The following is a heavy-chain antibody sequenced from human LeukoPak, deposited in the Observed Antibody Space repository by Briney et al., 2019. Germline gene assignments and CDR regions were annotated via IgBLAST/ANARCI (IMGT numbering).Heavy chain of an antibody. CDR1: GGXISGRY. D-gene: IGHD6-19*01. CDR3: ARTVSQWLANDAFDI. CDR2: IYSSGST. V-gene: IGHV4-59*11. Sequence: SETLSLTCTVSGGXISGRYWTWIRQPPGKGLEWIGYIYSSGSTNYNPSLKSRVTMSVDTSKNQFSLRLTSVTAADTAVYYCARTVSQWLANDAFDIWGQGTMVTVSS. J-gene: IGHJ3*02.